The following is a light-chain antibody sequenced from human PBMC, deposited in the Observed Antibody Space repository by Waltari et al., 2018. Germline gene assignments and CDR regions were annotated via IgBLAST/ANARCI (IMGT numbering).Light chain of an antibody. CDR3: CSYAGAYTFV. J-gene: IGLJ3*02. CDR2: DVV. V-gene: IGLV2-11*01. Sequence: QSALTQCHSGSASPGKSATVPCSGSINPVGVEEYVCWYQQLPGKATQLLLYDVVKWPSGVPSRFSGSKYGTTASLTISGLQTDDEATYYCCSYAGAYTFVFGGGTKLTVL. CDR1: INPVGVEEY.